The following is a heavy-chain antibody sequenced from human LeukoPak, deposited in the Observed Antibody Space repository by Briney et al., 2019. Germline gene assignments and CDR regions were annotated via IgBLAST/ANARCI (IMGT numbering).Heavy chain of an antibody. CDR1: GGSFSGYY. CDR3: ASAIAAAGTRSAFDI. D-gene: IGHD6-13*01. CDR2: IYYSGST. V-gene: IGHV4-39*01. Sequence: SETLSLTCAVYGGSFSGYYWGWIRQPPGKGLEWIGSIYYSGSTYYNPSLKSRVTISVDTSKNQFSLKLSSVTAADTAVYYCASAIAAAGTRSAFDIWGQGTMVTVSS. J-gene: IGHJ3*02.